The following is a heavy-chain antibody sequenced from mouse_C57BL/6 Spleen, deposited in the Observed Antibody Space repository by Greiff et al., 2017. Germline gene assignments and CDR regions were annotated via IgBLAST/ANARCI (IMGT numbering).Heavy chain of an antibody. CDR2: INPNNGGT. D-gene: IGHD1-1*01. Sequence: EVQLQQSGPELVKPGASVKIPCKASGYTFTDYNMDWVKQSHGKSLEWIGDINPNNGGTIYNQKFKGKATLTVDKSSSTAYMELRSQTSEDTAVYYCAREGYYGSSLFFDYWGQGTTRTVSS. J-gene: IGHJ2*01. CDR1: GYTFTDYN. V-gene: IGHV1-18*01. CDR3: AREGYYGSSLFFDY.